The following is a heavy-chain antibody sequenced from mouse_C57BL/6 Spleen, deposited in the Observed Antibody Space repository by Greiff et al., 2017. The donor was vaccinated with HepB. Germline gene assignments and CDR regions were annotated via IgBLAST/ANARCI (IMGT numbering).Heavy chain of an antibody. J-gene: IGHJ2*01. CDR1: GYTFTDYY. Sequence: VKLQESGAELVRPGASVKLSCKASGYTFTDYYINWVKQRPGQGLEWIARIYPGSGNTYYNEKFKGKATLTAEKSSSTAYMQLSSLTSEDSAVYFCGRRGYFDYWGQGTTLTVSS. CDR3: GRRGYFDY. V-gene: IGHV1-76*01. CDR2: IYPGSGNT.